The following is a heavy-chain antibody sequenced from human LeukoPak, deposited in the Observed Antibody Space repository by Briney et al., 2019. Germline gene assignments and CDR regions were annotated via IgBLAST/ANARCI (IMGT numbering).Heavy chain of an antibody. CDR3: VRGREQQLSYYYYYMDV. V-gene: IGHV4-34*01. Sequence: PSETLSLTCAVYGRSFSGYYWSWSRQPPGKGLEWIGEINHSGSTNYNPSLKSRVTISLDTSKNQFSLNLSSVTAADTAVCYCVRGREQQLSYYYYYMDVWGKGTTVTASS. CDR1: GRSFSGYY. J-gene: IGHJ6*03. D-gene: IGHD1/OR15-1a*01. CDR2: INHSGST.